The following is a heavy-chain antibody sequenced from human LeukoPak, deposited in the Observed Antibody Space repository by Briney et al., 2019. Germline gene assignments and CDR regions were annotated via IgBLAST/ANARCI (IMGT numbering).Heavy chain of an antibody. CDR3: AKGYSGYDYYFDY. Sequence: GGSLRLSCAASGFTFSSYAMSWVRQAPGKGLEWVSAISGSVGSTYYADSVKGRFTISRDNSKNTLYLQMNSLRAEDTAVYYCAKGYSGYDYYFDYWGQGTLVTVSS. CDR1: GFTFSSYA. V-gene: IGHV3-23*01. CDR2: ISGSVGST. D-gene: IGHD5-12*01. J-gene: IGHJ4*02.